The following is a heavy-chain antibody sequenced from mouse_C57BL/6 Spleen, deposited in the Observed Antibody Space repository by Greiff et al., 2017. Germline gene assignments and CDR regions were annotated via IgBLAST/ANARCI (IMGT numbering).Heavy chain of an antibody. CDR1: GYSITSGYY. V-gene: IGHV3-6*01. Sequence: DVQLQESGPGLVKPSQSLSLTCSVTGYSITSGYYWNWIRQFPGNKLEWMGYISYDGSNNYNPSLKNRISITRDTSKNQFFLKLNSVTTEDTATYYCAIYYYGSSIWFAYWGEGTLVTVAA. J-gene: IGHJ3*01. D-gene: IGHD1-1*01. CDR3: AIYYYGSSIWFAY. CDR2: ISYDGSN.